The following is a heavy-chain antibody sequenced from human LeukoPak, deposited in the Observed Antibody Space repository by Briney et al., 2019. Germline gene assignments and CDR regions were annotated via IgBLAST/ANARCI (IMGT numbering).Heavy chain of an antibody. J-gene: IGHJ4*02. CDR3: ARARYCSGRRCYFDY. CDR2: IYPGDSDT. Sequence: GGSLEISCEGSGYSFTSYWIGWVRQMPGKGLEWMGIIYPGDSDTRYSPSFQGQVTISADKSISTAYLQWSSLKASDTAMYYCARARYCSGRRCYFDYWGQGTLVTVSS. D-gene: IGHD2-15*01. CDR1: GYSFTSYW. V-gene: IGHV5-51*01.